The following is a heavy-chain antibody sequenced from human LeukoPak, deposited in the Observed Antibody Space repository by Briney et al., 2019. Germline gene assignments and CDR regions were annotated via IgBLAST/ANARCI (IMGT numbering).Heavy chain of an antibody. D-gene: IGHD1-26*01. CDR3: ARDHEGIGIYFDY. V-gene: IGHV1-2*02. CDR2: INPNSGGT. J-gene: IGHJ4*02. Sequence: ASVKVSCKASGYTFTGYYMHWVRQAPGQGLEWMGWINPNSGGTNYAQKFQGRVTMTRDTSISTAYMELSRLRSDDTAVYYCARDHEGIGIYFDYWGQGTLVTVSS. CDR1: GYTFTGYY.